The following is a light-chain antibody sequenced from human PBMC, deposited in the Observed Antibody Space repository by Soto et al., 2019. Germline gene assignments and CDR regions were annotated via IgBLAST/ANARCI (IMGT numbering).Light chain of an antibody. J-gene: IGLJ1*01. Sequence: QSALTQPASVSGSPGQSITISCTGTSSDVGGYNHVSWYQQHPGKAPKLMIYDVSNRPSGASNRFSGSKSGSTASLTISALQAEDEAEYYCSSYTSSDTYSFGPGTKVTVL. V-gene: IGLV2-14*01. CDR2: DVS. CDR3: SSYTSSDTYS. CDR1: SSDVGGYNH.